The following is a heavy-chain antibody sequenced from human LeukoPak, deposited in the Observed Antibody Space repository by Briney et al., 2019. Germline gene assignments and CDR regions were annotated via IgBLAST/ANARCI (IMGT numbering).Heavy chain of an antibody. CDR3: ARARDYYDSSGYYSPGLDS. Sequence: GGSLRLSCAASGFTFTSHWMHWVRQAPGKGLVWVSRINSDGSSTNYADSVKGRFTISRDSAKNTLYLQVNSLRAEDTAVYYCARARDYYDSSGYYSPGLDSWGQGALVTVSS. J-gene: IGHJ4*02. CDR1: GFTFTSHW. D-gene: IGHD3-22*01. CDR2: INSDGSST. V-gene: IGHV3-74*01.